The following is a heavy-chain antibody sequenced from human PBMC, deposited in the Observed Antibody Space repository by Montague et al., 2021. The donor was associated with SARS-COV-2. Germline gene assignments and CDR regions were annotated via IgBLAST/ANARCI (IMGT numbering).Heavy chain of an antibody. D-gene: IGHD5-18*01. CDR1: GFTFSSYA. Sequence: SLRLSCAASGFTFSSYAIHWVRQAPGKELEWVAVISYDGSNKYYADSVKGRFTISRDNSKNTLYLQMNSLRAEDTAVYYCAAPMVKDYWGQGTLVTVSS. CDR3: AAPMVKDY. CDR2: ISYDGSNK. J-gene: IGHJ4*02. V-gene: IGHV3-30-3*01.